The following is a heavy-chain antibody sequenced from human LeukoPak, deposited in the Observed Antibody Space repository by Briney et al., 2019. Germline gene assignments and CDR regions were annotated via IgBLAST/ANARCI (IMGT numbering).Heavy chain of an antibody. CDR1: GGSISSYY. CDR3: ARSMRSSLIRHYYDSSGYRRGAFDI. V-gene: IGHV4-59*08. Sequence: SETLSLTCTVSGGSISSYYWSWIRQPPGKGLEWIGYIYYSGSTNYNPPLKSRVTISVDTSKNQFSLKLSSVTAADTAVYYCARSMRSSLIRHYYDSSGYRRGAFDIWGQGTMVTVSS. J-gene: IGHJ3*02. CDR2: IYYSGST. D-gene: IGHD3-22*01.